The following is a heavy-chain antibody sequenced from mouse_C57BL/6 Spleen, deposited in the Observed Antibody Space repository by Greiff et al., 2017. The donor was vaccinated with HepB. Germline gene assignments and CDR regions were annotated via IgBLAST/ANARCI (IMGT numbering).Heavy chain of an antibody. V-gene: IGHV1-59*01. J-gene: IGHJ4*01. D-gene: IGHD2-4*01. Sequence: VQLQQPGAELVRPGTSVKLSCKASGYTFTSYWMHWVKQRPGQGLEWIGVIDPSDSYTNYNQKFKGKATLTVDTSSSTAYMQLSSLTSEDSAVYYCARYYDYDHGYAMDYWGQGTSVTVSS. CDR2: IDPSDSYT. CDR3: ARYYDYDHGYAMDY. CDR1: GYTFTSYW.